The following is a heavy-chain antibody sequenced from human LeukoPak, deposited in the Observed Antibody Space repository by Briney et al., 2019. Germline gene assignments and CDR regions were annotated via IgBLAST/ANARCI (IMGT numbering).Heavy chain of an antibody. Sequence: GRSLRLSCAASGFTFSSYGMHWVRQAPGKGLEWVAVISYDGSNKYYADSVKGRFTISRDNSKNTLYLQMNRLRAEDTAVYYCAKDPWGSGYAYYFDYWGQGTLVTVSS. J-gene: IGHJ4*02. D-gene: IGHD5-12*01. V-gene: IGHV3-30*18. CDR1: GFTFSSYG. CDR3: AKDPWGSGYAYYFDY. CDR2: ISYDGSNK.